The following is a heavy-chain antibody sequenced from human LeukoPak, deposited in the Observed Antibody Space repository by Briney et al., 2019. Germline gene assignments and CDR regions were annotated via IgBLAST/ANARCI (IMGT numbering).Heavy chain of an antibody. V-gene: IGHV4-59*08. CDR1: GASISGDS. CDR2: TYYDGST. CDR3: ARQKDSTGWTWYFDL. J-gene: IGHJ2*01. Sequence: SETLSLTCTVSGASISGDSWGWVRQSPGKGLEWIGSTYYDGSTKFNPSLKSRVAISVDTSRNQFSLEVNSVTAADTAVYYCARQKDSTGWTWYFDLWGRGTLVTVSS. D-gene: IGHD6-19*01.